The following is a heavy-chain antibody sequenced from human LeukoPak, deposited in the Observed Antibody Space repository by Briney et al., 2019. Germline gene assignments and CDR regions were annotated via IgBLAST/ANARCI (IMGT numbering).Heavy chain of an antibody. V-gene: IGHV3-30*18. Sequence: XGSLRLSCAASRFTFSSYGIHWVRQAPGKGLEWVAVISYDGSNKYYADSVKGRFTISRDNSKNTLYLQMNSLGAEDTAVYYCAKDGPGGYCSSTSCYYFDYWGQGTLVTVSS. CDR2: ISYDGSNK. J-gene: IGHJ4*02. CDR3: AKDGPGGYCSSTSCYYFDY. CDR1: RFTFSSYG. D-gene: IGHD2-2*03.